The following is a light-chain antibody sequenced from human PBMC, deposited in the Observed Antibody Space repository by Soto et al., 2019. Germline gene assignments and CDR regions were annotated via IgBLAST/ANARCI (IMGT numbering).Light chain of an antibody. Sequence: EIVMTQSPATLSVSPGERATLSCRASQSVSSNLAWYQQKPGQAPRLLIYAASSRATGVPARFSGSGSGTEFTLTISRLEPEDFAVYYCQQHGSSPITFGQGTRLEIK. CDR2: AAS. CDR3: QQHGSSPIT. CDR1: QSVSSN. J-gene: IGKJ5*01. V-gene: IGKV3-15*01.